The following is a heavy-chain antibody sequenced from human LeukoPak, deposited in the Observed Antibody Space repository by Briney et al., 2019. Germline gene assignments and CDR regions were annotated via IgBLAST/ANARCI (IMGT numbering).Heavy chain of an antibody. D-gene: IGHD3-9*01. J-gene: IGHJ4*02. CDR1: GYTFTNYA. CDR2: INAGNGNT. V-gene: IGHV1-3*01. Sequence: GASVKVSCKASGYTFTNYAIHWVRQAPGQRPEWMGWINAGNGNTKYLQKLQGRVTITRDTSASAAYMDLSSLRSDDTAVYYCARGTWERSDWYYFDYWGQGTLVTVSS. CDR3: ARGTWERSDWYYFDY.